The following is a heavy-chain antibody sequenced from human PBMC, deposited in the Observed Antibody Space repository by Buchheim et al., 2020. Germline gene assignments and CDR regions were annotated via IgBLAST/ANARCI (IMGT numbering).Heavy chain of an antibody. CDR1: DGSITSGSDY. CDR2: IYTSGST. CDR3: ARDIGQQLIRN. J-gene: IGHJ4*02. D-gene: IGHD6-13*01. V-gene: IGHV4-61*02. Sequence: QVQLQESGPGLVKPSQTLSLTCTVSDGSITSGSDYWSWIRQPAGKGLELIGRIYTSGSTSYNPSLKSRVTIQQDQSKNQFSLKLSSVTAADTAVYYCARDIGQQLIRNWGQGTL.